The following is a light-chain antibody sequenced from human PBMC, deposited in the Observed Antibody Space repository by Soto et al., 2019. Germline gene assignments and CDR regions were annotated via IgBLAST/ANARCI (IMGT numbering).Light chain of an antibody. CDR1: QSVLYSSNNKNY. V-gene: IGKV4-1*01. CDR3: QQYYSTPTWT. CDR2: CAS. J-gene: IGKJ1*01. Sequence: DIVMTQSPDSLAVSLGERATINCKSSQSVLYSSNNKNYLAWYQQKPGQPPKLLIYCASTRESGVPDRFSGSESETDFTLSISSLQAEDVAVYYCQQYYSTPTWTFGQGTKVEIK.